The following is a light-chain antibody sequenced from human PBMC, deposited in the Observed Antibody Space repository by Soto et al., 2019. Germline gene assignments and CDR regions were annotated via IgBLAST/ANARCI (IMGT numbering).Light chain of an antibody. Sequence: EIVLTQSPGTLSFSPGERATLSCRASQVFGISLAWYQQKPGQAPRLLIYGTSSRATGIPDRFSGSGSGTDFTLTISRLEPEDFAVFYCQQYGSSITFGQGARLEIK. CDR2: GTS. CDR1: QVFGIS. V-gene: IGKV3-20*01. J-gene: IGKJ5*01. CDR3: QQYGSSIT.